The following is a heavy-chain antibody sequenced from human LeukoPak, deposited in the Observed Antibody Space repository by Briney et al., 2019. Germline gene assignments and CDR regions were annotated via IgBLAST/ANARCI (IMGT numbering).Heavy chain of an antibody. J-gene: IGHJ4*02. CDR1: GFSFSGFD. CDR2: IGTSVNAI. V-gene: IGHV3-48*03. Sequence: GGSLRLSCAASGFSFSGFDMSWVRQAPGKGLEWIAHIGTSVNAIYYADSVKGRFTISRDNARDSLFLQMDSLRVEDTAVYYCARDSVWFGDLLNWGQGALVIVST. CDR3: ARDSVWFGDLLN. D-gene: IGHD3-10*01.